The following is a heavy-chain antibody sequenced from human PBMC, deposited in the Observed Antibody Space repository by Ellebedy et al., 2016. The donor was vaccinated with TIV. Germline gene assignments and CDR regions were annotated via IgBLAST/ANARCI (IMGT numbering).Heavy chain of an antibody. D-gene: IGHD3-10*01. CDR3: ATGRSMIRGFDY. CDR1: GYTFTTYG. V-gene: IGHV1-18*04. J-gene: IGHJ4*02. Sequence: AASVKVSCKASGYTFTTYGITWVRQAPGQGPEWMGWIGTYEGNTKYAQKLQGRVTMTTDTSTSSGYMELRSLRSDDTAVYFCATGRSMIRGFDYWGQGTLVTVSS. CDR2: IGTYEGNT.